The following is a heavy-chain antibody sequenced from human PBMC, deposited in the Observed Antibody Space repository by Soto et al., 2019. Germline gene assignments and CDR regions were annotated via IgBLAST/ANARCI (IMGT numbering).Heavy chain of an antibody. CDR2: ISGSGGST. V-gene: IGHV3-23*01. Sequence: GGSLRLSCAASGFTFSSYAMSWVRQAPGKGLKWVSAISGSGGSTYYADSVKGRFTISRDNSKNTLYLQMNSLRAEDTAVYYCEKDKEEYSSSSGIDPWGQGTLVTVSS. D-gene: IGHD6-6*01. CDR3: EKDKEEYSSSSGIDP. CDR1: GFTFSSYA. J-gene: IGHJ5*02.